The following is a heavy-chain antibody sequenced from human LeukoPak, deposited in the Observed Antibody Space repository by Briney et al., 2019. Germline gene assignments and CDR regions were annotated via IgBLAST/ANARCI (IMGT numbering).Heavy chain of an antibody. CDR2: IYYSGST. D-gene: IGHD2-15*01. J-gene: IGHJ5*02. V-gene: IGHV4-39*01. CDR1: GGSISSSSYY. Sequence: PSETLSLTCTVSGGSISSSSYYWGWIRQPPGKGLEWIGSIYYSGSTYYNPSLKSRVTISVDTSKIQFSLKLSSVTAADTAVYHCARRREICSGGTCYPDWFDPWGQGTLVTVSS. CDR3: ARRREICSGGTCYPDWFDP.